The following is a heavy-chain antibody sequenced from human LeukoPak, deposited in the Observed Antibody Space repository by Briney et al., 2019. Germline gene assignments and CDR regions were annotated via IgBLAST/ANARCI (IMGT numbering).Heavy chain of an antibody. CDR1: GFTFSSYW. V-gene: IGHV3-7*01. D-gene: IGHD2-2*01. CDR3: ARGVVVVPAATYYFDY. Sequence: PGGSLRFSCAASGFTFSSYWMSWVRQAPGKGLEWVANIKQDGSEKFYVDSVKGRFTISRDNAKNSLYLQMNSLRAEDTAVYYCARGVVVVPAATYYFDYWGQGTLVTVSS. CDR2: IKQDGSEK. J-gene: IGHJ4*02.